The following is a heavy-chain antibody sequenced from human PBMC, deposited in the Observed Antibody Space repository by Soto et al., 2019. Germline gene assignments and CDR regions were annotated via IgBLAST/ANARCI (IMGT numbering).Heavy chain of an antibody. CDR2: THHSGST. V-gene: IGHV4-61*01. D-gene: IGHD2-21*02. Sequence: SETLSLTCTVSGGSVITENYYWSWIRQTPGKGLEWIGYTHHSGSTIYNPSLKSRVTISIDTSKNQFSLRLTSVTPADTALYYCAREVVPAAQLESWGQGTPVTVSS. CDR3: AREVVPAAQLES. J-gene: IGHJ4*02. CDR1: GGSVITENYY.